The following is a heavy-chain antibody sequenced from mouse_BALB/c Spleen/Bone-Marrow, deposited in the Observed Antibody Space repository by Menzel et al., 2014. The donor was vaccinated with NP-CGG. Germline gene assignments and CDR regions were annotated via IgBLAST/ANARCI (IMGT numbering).Heavy chain of an antibody. CDR3: ASGPWYFDV. CDR1: GYTFTSYW. V-gene: IGHV1S81*02. J-gene: IGHJ1*01. D-gene: IGHD3-1*01. Sequence: QVQLKESGAELVRPGVSVKLSCKASGYTFTSYWMHWIKQRPGQGLERIGEINPTNGSTNYNEEFKTKATLTVDKSSSTSYMQLSSLTSEDSAVYYCASGPWYFDVWGAGTTVTVSS. CDR2: INPTNGST.